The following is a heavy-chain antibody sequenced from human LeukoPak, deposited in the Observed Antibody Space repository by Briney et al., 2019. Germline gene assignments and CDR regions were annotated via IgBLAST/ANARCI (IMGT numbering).Heavy chain of an antibody. CDR1: GFTFSRYW. J-gene: IGHJ4*02. CDR2: TTTEGTTT. Sequence: EGSLRLSCAASGFTFSRYWMHWVRQAPGKGLVWVSRTTTEGTTTNYADSVKGRFTISRDNAKNTLYLQMSSLRAEDTAVYYCARDNNYGSDYWGQGTLVTVSS. CDR3: ARDNNYGSDY. V-gene: IGHV3-74*01. D-gene: IGHD3-10*01.